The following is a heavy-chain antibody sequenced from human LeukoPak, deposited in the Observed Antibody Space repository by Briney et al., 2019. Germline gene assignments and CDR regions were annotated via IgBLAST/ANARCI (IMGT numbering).Heavy chain of an antibody. Sequence: SVKVSCKASGGTFSSYAISWVRQAPGQGLEWMGRIIPILGIANYAQKFQGRVTITADKSTSTAYMELSSLRSEDTAVYYCASSHYYDSSGYYYDRWGQGTLVTVSS. CDR3: ASSHYYDSSGYYYDR. J-gene: IGHJ5*02. CDR1: GGTFSSYA. V-gene: IGHV1-69*04. D-gene: IGHD3-22*01. CDR2: IIPILGIA.